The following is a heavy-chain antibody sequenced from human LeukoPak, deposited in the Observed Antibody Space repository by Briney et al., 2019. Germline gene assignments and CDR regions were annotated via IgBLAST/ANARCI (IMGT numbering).Heavy chain of an antibody. V-gene: IGHV4-39*01. D-gene: IGHD2-15*01. CDR1: GGSISGDGYH. CDR2: IYYSGST. CDR3: ARLGYCSGGSCPYYYYYYGMDV. J-gene: IGHJ6*02. Sequence: SETLSLTCSVSGGSISGDGYHWGWIRQPPGKGLEWIGSIYYSGSTYYNPSLKSRVTISVDTSKNQFSLKLSSVTAADTAVYYCARLGYCSGGSCPYYYYYYGMDVWGQGTTVTVSS.